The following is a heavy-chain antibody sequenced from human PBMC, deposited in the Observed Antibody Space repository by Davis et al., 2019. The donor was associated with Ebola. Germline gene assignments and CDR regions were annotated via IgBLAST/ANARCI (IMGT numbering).Heavy chain of an antibody. CDR1: GGSISSYY. D-gene: IGHD1-1*01. Sequence: SETLSLTCTVSGGSISSYYWSWIRQPPGKGLEWIGYIYYSGITNYNPSLKSRVTISVDGSKNQFSLKLSSMTAADTGVYYCARGLFWSGMDVWGQGTTVTVSS. V-gene: IGHV4-59*12. CDR3: ARGLFWSGMDV. CDR2: IYYSGIT. J-gene: IGHJ6*02.